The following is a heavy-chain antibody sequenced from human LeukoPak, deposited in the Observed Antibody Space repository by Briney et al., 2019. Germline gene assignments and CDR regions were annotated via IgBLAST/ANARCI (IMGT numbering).Heavy chain of an antibody. CDR1: GFTFSSYG. Sequence: GGSLRLSCAASGFTFSSYGMHWVRQAPGKGLEWVAIIWYDGSNEDYADSVKGRFTISRDNSKNTLYLQMNSLRAEDTAVYYCASARFDPWGQGTLVTVSS. J-gene: IGHJ5*02. V-gene: IGHV3-30*02. CDR2: IWYDGSNE. CDR3: ASARFDP.